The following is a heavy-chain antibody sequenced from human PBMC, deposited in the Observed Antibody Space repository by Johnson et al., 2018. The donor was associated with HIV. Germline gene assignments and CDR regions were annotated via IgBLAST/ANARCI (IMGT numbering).Heavy chain of an antibody. CDR1: GFSFSSYD. J-gene: IGHJ3*02. D-gene: IGHD1-26*01. Sequence: VQLVESGGGLVQPGGSLRLSCAASGFSFSSYDIHWVRQATGKGLESVSPIGPAADQYYPGSVTGRFTVSRENAKNSLYLQMNSLRAGDTAVFYCARGEHFGGTQEAFDIWGQGTMVTVSS. CDR3: ARGEHFGGTQEAFDI. CDR2: IGPAADQ. V-gene: IGHV3-13*05.